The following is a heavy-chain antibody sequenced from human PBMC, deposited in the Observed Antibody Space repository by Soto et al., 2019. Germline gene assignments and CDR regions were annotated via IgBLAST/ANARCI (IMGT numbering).Heavy chain of an antibody. J-gene: IGHJ3*02. V-gene: IGHV4-31*03. CDR1: GGSISSGGYY. CDR3: ARARITFGGVIVPSHDAFDI. CDR2: IYYSGST. D-gene: IGHD3-16*02. Sequence: SETLSLTCTVSGGSISSGGYYWSWIRQHPGKGLEWIGYIYYSGSTYYNPSLKSRVTISVDTSKNQFSLKLSSVTAADTAVYYCARARITFGGVIVPSHDAFDIWGQGTMVTVSS.